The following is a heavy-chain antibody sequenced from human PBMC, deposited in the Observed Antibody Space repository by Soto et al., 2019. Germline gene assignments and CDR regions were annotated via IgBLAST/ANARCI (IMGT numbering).Heavy chain of an antibody. V-gene: IGHV3-21*01. CDR1: GFTFSSYS. Sequence: EVQLVESGGGLVKPGGSLRLSCAASGFTFSSYSMNWVRQAPGKGLEWVSSISSSSSYIYYADSVKGRFTISRDNAKNSLYMQMNSLRAEDTAVYYCASTLYSSSWSGLADDYDYGMDVCGQGTTVTVAS. J-gene: IGHJ6*02. CDR3: ASTLYSSSWSGLADDYDYGMDV. D-gene: IGHD6-13*01. CDR2: ISSSSSYI.